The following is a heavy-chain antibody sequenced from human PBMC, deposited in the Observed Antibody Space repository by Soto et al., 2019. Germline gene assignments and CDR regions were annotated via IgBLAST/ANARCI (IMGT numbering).Heavy chain of an antibody. CDR3: ARHYYDILTGYYQSPNYFDY. CDR2: IYYSGST. Sequence: PSETLSLTCTVSGGSISSSSYYWGWIRQPPGKGLEWIGSIYYSGSTYYNTSLKNRVTISVDTSKNQISMKMSSETAADTAVYYCARHYYDILTGYYQSPNYFDYWGQGTLVTVS. D-gene: IGHD3-9*01. V-gene: IGHV4-39*01. CDR1: GGSISSSSYY. J-gene: IGHJ4*02.